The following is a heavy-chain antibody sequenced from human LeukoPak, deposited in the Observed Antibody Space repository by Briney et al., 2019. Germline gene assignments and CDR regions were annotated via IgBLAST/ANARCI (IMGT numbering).Heavy chain of an antibody. J-gene: IGHJ6*02. D-gene: IGHD2-8*01. Sequence: GGSLRLSCVASGFTVSNKYMSWVRQAPGKGLEWVSVLYNAGSTYYADSVKGRFTISRDNAKNSLYLQMNSLRAEDTAVYYCARDRIVLMVYAMPMDVWGQGTTVTVSS. V-gene: IGHV3-66*01. CDR2: LYNAGST. CDR3: ARDRIVLMVYAMPMDV. CDR1: GFTVSNKY.